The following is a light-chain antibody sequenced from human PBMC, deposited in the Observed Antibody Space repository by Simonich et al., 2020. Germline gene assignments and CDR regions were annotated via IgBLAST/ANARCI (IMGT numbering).Light chain of an antibody. CDR2: WAS. J-gene: IGKJ1*01. Sequence: DIVMTQSPDSLAVSLGERATINCKSSQRVLYSSNNNNYLAWYQQKPGQPPKLLIYWASTRKSGVPDRFSGRGSGTDFTLTISSLQAEDVAVYYCQQYYSTPRTFGQGTKVEIK. V-gene: IGKV4-1*01. CDR3: QQYYSTPRT. CDR1: QRVLYSSNNNNY.